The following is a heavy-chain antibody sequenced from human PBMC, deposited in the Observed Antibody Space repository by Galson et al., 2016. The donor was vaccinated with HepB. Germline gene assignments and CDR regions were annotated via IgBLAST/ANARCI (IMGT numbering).Heavy chain of an antibody. CDR2: IKQDGSEQ. J-gene: IGHJ5*02. CDR1: GFTFSSYW. CDR3: ARKLCYYDSSDFGWFDP. Sequence: SLRLSCAASGFTFSSYWMSWVRQAPGKRLECVANIKQDGSEQYYVDSVKGRFTISRDNAKKSLYLQMNSLRAEDTAVYYCARKLCYYDSSDFGWFDPWGQGTLVTVSA. V-gene: IGHV3-7*04. D-gene: IGHD3-22*01.